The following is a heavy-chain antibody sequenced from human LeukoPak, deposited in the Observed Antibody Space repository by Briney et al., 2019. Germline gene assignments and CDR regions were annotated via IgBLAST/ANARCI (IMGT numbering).Heavy chain of an antibody. D-gene: IGHD2-2*01. CDR3: ARWVCSSTSCYYFDY. CDR2: ISNSSTYI. Sequence: GGSLTLSCAASGFTFSGYTMTWVRQAPGKGLEWVSSISNSSTYIYYADSVKGRFTISRDNVQNSLSLQMNSLRAEDTAVYYCARWVCSSTSCYYFDYWGQGSLVVVSS. J-gene: IGHJ4*02. CDR1: GFTFSGYT. V-gene: IGHV3-21*01.